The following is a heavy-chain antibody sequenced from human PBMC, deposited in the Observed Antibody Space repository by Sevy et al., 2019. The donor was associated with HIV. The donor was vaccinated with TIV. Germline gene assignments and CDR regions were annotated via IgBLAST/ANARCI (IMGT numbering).Heavy chain of an antibody. V-gene: IGHV3-7*01. CDR2: INQDGSQK. Sequence: GGSLRLSCAASGFTFNNYFMGWVRKAPGKGLEWIANINQDGSQKNYVDSVKGRFTITRDNARNSVSLQMNSLRVDDTAVYYCARELWPGDYWGQGTLVTVSS. CDR1: GFTFNNYF. J-gene: IGHJ4*02. D-gene: IGHD2-21*01. CDR3: ARELWPGDY.